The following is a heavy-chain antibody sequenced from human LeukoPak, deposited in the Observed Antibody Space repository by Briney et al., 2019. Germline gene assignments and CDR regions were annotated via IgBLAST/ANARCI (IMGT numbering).Heavy chain of an antibody. CDR3: ARGITRRRTFDI. CDR2: IYTSGST. J-gene: IGHJ3*02. Sequence: SETLSLTCTVSGGSISSGSYYWRWIRQPAGKGLEWIGRIYTSGSTNYNPSLKSRVTISVDTSKTQFSLKLSSVTAADTAVYYCARGITRRRTFDIWGQGTMVTVSS. V-gene: IGHV4-61*02. D-gene: IGHD3-10*01. CDR1: GGSISSGSYY.